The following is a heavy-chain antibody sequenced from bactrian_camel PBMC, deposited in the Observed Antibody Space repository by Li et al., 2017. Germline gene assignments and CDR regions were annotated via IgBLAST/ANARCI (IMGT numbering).Heavy chain of an antibody. V-gene: IGHV3S1*01. CDR2: IYEFGGST. CDR1: EYEYSSTC. D-gene: IGHD6*01. Sequence: HVQLVESGGGSVQAGESLKLSCVYEYEYSSTCMGWFRQAPGKVREGVASIYEFGGSTYYIDSVKDRFTISQDHAKDTLYLQMNNLKTEDTAVCYCAPAGRSYVDIKCRARLGQGTQVTVS. J-gene: IGHJ4*01.